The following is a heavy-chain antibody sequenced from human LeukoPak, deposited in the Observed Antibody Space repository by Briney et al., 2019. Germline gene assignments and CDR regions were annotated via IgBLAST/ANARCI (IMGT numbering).Heavy chain of an antibody. CDR1: GYTLTELS. D-gene: IGHD6-19*01. V-gene: IGHV1-24*01. CDR2: FDPEDGET. CDR3: ATDLKGSGWYAY. Sequence: ASVKVSCKVSGYTLTELSMHWVRQAPGKGLEWMGGFDPEDGETIYAQKFQGRVTMTGDTSTDTAYMELSSLRSEDTAVYYCATDLKGSGWYAYWGQGTLVTVSS. J-gene: IGHJ4*02.